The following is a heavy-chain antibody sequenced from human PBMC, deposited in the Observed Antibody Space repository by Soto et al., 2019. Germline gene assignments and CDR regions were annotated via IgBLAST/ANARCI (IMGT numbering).Heavy chain of an antibody. CDR1: GFTFSIYA. D-gene: IGHD6-19*01. CDR2: ISGSGDYT. CDR3: AKVLKAVAGTYDY. Sequence: EVQLLESGGGLVQPGGSLRLSCAASGFTFSIYAMSWVRQAPGNGLEWVSAISGSGDYTYYADSVKGRFAIARDNSNNTLYLQMNSLRAEDTAVYYWAKVLKAVAGTYDYWGQGTLVTVSS. J-gene: IGHJ4*02. V-gene: IGHV3-23*01.